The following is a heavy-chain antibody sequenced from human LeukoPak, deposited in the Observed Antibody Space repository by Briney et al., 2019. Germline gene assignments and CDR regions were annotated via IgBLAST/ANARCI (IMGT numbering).Heavy chain of an antibody. D-gene: IGHD7-27*01. CDR1: GFTFSLYY. Sequence: LSLSRAASGFTFSLYYVSWIPHPPAKGLVLVSDRSSSGSNIYYADSVNGLFTIYRDNAKKTLYLQMNSLRAEDTAVYYCASDWANDYWGQGTLVTVSS. CDR2: RSSSGSNI. J-gene: IGHJ4*02. V-gene: IGHV3-11*04. CDR3: ASDWANDY.